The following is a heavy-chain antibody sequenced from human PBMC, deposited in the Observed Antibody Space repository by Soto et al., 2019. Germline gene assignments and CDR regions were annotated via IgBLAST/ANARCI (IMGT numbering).Heavy chain of an antibody. D-gene: IGHD6-19*01. V-gene: IGHV4-30-4*01. CDR3: TRGWLDQTFDY. Sequence: WSWIRQPPGKGLEWIGYIYYSGSTYYNPSLKSRVTISVDTSKNQFSLKLSSVTAADTAIYYRTRGWLDQTFDYRSQGPLVTGS. J-gene: IGHJ4*02. CDR2: IYYSGST.